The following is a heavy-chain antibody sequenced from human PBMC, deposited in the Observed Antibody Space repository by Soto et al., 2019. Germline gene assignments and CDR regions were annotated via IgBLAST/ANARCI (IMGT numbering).Heavy chain of an antibody. CDR3: ARLQYTVVTPIDM. J-gene: IGHJ3*02. CDR1: GGSISNYY. CDR2: IHNSGNT. Sequence: SETLSLTCTVPGGSISNYYWTWIRHFPGKRLEWIAHIHNSGNTNSNPSLKSRVTISMDTSKNQISLRLTSVTAADTAMYYCARLQYTVVTPIDMWGQGTMVTVSS. D-gene: IGHD2-21*02. V-gene: IGHV4-59*01.